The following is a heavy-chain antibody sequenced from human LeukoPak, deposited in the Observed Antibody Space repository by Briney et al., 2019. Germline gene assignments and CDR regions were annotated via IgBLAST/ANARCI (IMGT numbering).Heavy chain of an antibody. V-gene: IGHV3-48*03. CDR1: GFTFSSYE. J-gene: IGHJ4*02. D-gene: IGHD6-19*01. CDR2: ISSSGSTI. CDR3: ARERDSSGWFDGYYFDY. Sequence: GGSLRLSCAASGFTFSSYEMNWVRQAPGKGLEWVSYISSSGSTIYYADSVKGRLTISRDNAKNSLYLQMNSLRAEDTAVYYCARERDSSGWFDGYYFDYWGQGTLVTVSS.